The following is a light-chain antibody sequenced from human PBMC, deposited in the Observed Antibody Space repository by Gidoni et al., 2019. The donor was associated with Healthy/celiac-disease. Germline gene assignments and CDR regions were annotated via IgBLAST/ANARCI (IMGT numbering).Light chain of an antibody. CDR1: QGISNY. V-gene: IGKV1-27*01. Sequence: DIQMTQSPSYLSASVGDRVTITCLASQGISNYLAWYQQKPGKVPKLLIYAASTLQSGVPSRFSGSGSGTDFTLTISSLQPEDVATYYCQKYNSAPLTFGGGTKVEIK. CDR3: QKYNSAPLT. J-gene: IGKJ4*01. CDR2: AAS.